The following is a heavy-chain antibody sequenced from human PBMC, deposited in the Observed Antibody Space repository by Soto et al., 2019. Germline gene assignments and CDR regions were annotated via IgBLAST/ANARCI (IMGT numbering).Heavy chain of an antibody. Sequence: EVQLLESGGGLVQPGGSLRLSFAASGFTFSSYAMSWVRQAPGKGLGWVSAISGSGGSTYYADSVKGRFTISRDNTKNTLYLQMNSLRAEDTAVYYCAKVAVVPAAALMDVWGQGTTVTVSS. D-gene: IGHD2-2*01. CDR2: ISGSGGST. CDR3: AKVAVVPAAALMDV. J-gene: IGHJ6*02. CDR1: GFTFSSYA. V-gene: IGHV3-23*01.